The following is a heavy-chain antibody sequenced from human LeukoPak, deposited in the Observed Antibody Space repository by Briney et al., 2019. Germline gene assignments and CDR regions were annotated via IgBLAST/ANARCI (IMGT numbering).Heavy chain of an antibody. CDR1: GFTFSSYS. D-gene: IGHD3-16*02. Sequence: PGGSLRLSCAASGFTFSSYSMNWVRQAPGKGLEWVSSISSSSSYIYYADSVKGRFTISRDNAKNSLYLQMNSLRAEDTAVYYCAKDYLLPHAFDIWGQGTMVTVSS. CDR3: AKDYLLPHAFDI. CDR2: ISSSSSYI. V-gene: IGHV3-21*04. J-gene: IGHJ3*02.